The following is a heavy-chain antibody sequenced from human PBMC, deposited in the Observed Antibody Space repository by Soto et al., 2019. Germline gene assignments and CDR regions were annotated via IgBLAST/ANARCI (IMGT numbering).Heavy chain of an antibody. CDR1: AFPFSDYT. D-gene: IGHD6-13*01. V-gene: IGHV3-48*02. CDR2: ISSSGRAI. J-gene: IGHJ6*02. Sequence: VPLRLSCPAAAFPFSDYTMTWVRHAPGRGLELVSHISSSGRAICYAESVKRRFTVSRDNAKTSLYLQMTSLRDEDPAVYFCATDHGGSIWLVGVYYFFSMDVWGQATEVTVSS. CDR3: ATDHGGSIWLVGVYYFFSMDV.